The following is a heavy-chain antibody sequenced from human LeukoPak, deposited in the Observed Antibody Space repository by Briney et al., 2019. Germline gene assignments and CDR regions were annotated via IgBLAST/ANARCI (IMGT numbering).Heavy chain of an antibody. J-gene: IGHJ6*03. CDR2: ISYDGSNK. D-gene: IGHD1-26*01. V-gene: IGHV3-30*18. CDR3: AKHPGDFTGIVNYYYMDV. CDR1: GFTFRSYG. Sequence: GGSLRLSCAGSGFTFRSYGMHWVRQAPGKGLEWVAIISYDGSNKYSADSVKGRFTISRDNSQNILFLQMNSLRPEDTAIYYCAKHPGDFTGIVNYYYMDVWGKGTTVTVSS.